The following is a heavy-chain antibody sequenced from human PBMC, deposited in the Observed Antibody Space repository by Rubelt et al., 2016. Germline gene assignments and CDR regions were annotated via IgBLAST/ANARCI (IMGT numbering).Heavy chain of an antibody. CDR1: GYTFTSYG. D-gene: IGHD4-23*01. J-gene: IGHJ4*02. CDR3: ARDVGGNSVLYYFDY. CDR2: ISAYNGNT. Sequence: QVQLVQSGAEVKKPGASVKVSCKASGYTFTSYGISWVRQAPGQGLEWMGWISAYNGNTNYAQKAPGGVTMTPDTSTSTAYMGLRSLRSDDTAVYYCARDVGGNSVLYYFDYWGQGTLVTVSS. V-gene: IGHV1-18*01.